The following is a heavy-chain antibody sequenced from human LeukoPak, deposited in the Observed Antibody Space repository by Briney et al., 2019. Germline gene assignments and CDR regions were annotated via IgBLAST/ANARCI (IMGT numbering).Heavy chain of an antibody. D-gene: IGHD6-19*01. CDR3: ARDSSGDWYLDL. V-gene: IGHV4-59*01. Sequence: SETLSLTCTVSGGSISSYYWSWIRQPPGKGLEWIGYIYYSGSTNYNPSLKSRVTISVDTSKNQFSLKLSSVTAADTAVYYCARDSSGDWYLDLWGRGTLVTVSS. CDR1: GGSISSYY. J-gene: IGHJ2*01. CDR2: IYYSGST.